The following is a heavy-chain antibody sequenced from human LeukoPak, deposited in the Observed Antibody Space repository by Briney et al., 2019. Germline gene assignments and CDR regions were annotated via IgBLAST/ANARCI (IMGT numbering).Heavy chain of an antibody. D-gene: IGHD1-26*01. CDR1: GFIFSSYT. Sequence: GGSLRLSCAASGFIFSSYTMNWVRQAPGKGLEWVSSFSSSGNYIYYTDSVKGRFTISRDNAKNSLYLQMNSLRAEDTAVYYCARDLSGSYHTPFGYWGQGTLVTVSS. CDR3: ARDLSGSYHTPFGY. J-gene: IGHJ4*02. CDR2: FSSSGNYI. V-gene: IGHV3-21*01.